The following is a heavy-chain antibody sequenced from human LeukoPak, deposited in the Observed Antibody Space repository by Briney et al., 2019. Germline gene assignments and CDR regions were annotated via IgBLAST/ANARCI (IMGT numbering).Heavy chain of an antibody. D-gene: IGHD3-3*01. CDR3: ARGTIFGVVITFDY. CDR1: GGSISSYY. CDR2: IYYSGST. Sequence: SETLSLTCTVSGGSISSYYWSWIRQPPGKGLEWIGYIYYSGSTNYNPSLKSRVTISVGTSKNQFSLKLSSVTAADTAVYYCARGTIFGVVITFDYWGQGTLVTVSS. V-gene: IGHV4-59*01. J-gene: IGHJ4*02.